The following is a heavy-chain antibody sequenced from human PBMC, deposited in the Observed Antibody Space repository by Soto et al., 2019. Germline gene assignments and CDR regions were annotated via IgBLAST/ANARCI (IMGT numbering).Heavy chain of an antibody. CDR1: GLTLSQYT. Sequence: GSLSVSGAVSGLTLSQYTISFVRQAPGKGLEWVASITSSSSYIYDEDSLKGRFTISRDNAKNSLFLELDSLRAEDTAVSLCVRARSTDRRHGCWGECTLVT. J-gene: IGHJ1*01. D-gene: IGHD6-19*01. V-gene: IGHV3-21*01. CDR3: VRARSTDRRHGC. CDR2: ITSSSSYI.